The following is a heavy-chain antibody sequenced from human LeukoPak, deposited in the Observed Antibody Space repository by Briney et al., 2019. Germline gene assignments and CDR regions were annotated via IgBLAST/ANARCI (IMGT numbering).Heavy chain of an antibody. CDR1: GFIFSDYG. J-gene: IGHJ4*02. CDR3: AKHYYGSGSQKYYFDY. CDR2: VRNDGGDK. V-gene: IGHV3-30*02. Sequence: GGSLRLSRAASGFIFSDYGMHWVRQAPGKGLECVTMVRNDGGDKYYADSVRGRFTISRDNSKNTLYLQMNSLRPEDTAVYYCAKHYYGSGSQKYYFDYWGQGTVVTVSS. D-gene: IGHD3-10*01.